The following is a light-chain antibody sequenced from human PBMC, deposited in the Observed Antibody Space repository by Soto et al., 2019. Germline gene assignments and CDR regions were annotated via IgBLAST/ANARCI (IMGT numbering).Light chain of an antibody. CDR3: QQYYTWPIT. Sequence: EIVMTQSPATLSVAPGERVTLSCRASQGVSRKLAWYQHKSGQAPRLLISGASTGATGIPARFGGSGSGTEFTLTISSLQSEDCAIYYCQQYYTWPITFGGGTKVDIK. CDR2: GAS. J-gene: IGKJ4*01. V-gene: IGKV3-15*01. CDR1: QGVSRK.